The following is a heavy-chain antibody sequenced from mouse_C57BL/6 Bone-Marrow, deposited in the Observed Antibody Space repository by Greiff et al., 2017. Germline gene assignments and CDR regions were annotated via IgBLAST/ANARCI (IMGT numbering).Heavy chain of an antibody. D-gene: IGHD3-2*02. V-gene: IGHV1-59*01. CDR3: ARGALDSSGYLDY. CDR2: IDPSDSYT. J-gene: IGHJ2*01. Sequence: VKLQQPGAELVRPGTSVKLSCKASGYTFTSYWMHWVKQRPGQGLEWIGVIDPSDSYTNYNQKFKGKATLTVDTSSSTAYMQRSSLTSEDSAVYYCARGALDSSGYLDYWGQGTTLTVSS. CDR1: GYTFTSYW.